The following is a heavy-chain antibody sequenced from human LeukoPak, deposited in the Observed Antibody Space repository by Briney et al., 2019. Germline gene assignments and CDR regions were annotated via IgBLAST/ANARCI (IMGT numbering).Heavy chain of an antibody. CDR3: ARQKYDSSGYYYTHFDY. V-gene: IGHV4-59*05. CDR2: IYYSGST. J-gene: IGHJ4*02. D-gene: IGHD3-22*01. CDR1: GGSLSSYY. Sequence: SETLSLTCTVSGGSLSSYYWSWTRQPPGMGLEWIGSIYYSGSTYYNPSLKSRVTISVDTSKNQFSLKLSSVTAADTAVYYCARQKYDSSGYYYTHFDYWGQGTLVTVSS.